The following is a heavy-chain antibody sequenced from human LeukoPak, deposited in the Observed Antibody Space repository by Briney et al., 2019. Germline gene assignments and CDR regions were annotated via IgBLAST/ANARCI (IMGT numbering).Heavy chain of an antibody. CDR2: IYYSGST. D-gene: IGHD6-13*01. Sequence: SETLSLTCTVSGGSISSYYWSWIRQPPGKGLEWIGYIYYSGSTNYKPSLKSRVTISVDTSKNQFSLKLSSVTAADTAVYYCARDPRGGQQLVFDYWGQGTLVTVSP. CDR1: GGSISSYY. V-gene: IGHV4-59*01. CDR3: ARDPRGGQQLVFDY. J-gene: IGHJ4*02.